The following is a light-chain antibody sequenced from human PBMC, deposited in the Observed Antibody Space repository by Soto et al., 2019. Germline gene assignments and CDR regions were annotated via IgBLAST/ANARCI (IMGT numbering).Light chain of an antibody. CDR1: QSISSY. CDR3: QQSYSTPYT. CDR2: AAS. V-gene: IGKV1-39*01. Sequence: DIQMTQSPSSLSASVGDRVTITCRASQSISSYLNWYQQKPVKAPKLLIYAASSLKSGVPSRFSGXXSGTDFTLTISSLQPXDXATYYCQQSYSTPYTFG. J-gene: IGKJ2*01.